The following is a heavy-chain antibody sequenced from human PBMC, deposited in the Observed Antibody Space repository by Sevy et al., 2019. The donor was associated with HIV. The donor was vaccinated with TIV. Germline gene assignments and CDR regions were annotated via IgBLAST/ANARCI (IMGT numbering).Heavy chain of an antibody. CDR3: AREWDGSGSADY. V-gene: IGHV3-21*01. J-gene: IGHJ4*02. CDR1: GFTFSSYS. CDR2: ISSSSYI. Sequence: GGSLRLPCAASGFTFSSYSMNWVRQAPGKGLGWVSSISSSSYIYYADSVKGRFTISRDNAKNSLYLQMNSLRAEDTAVYYCAREWDGSGSADYWGQGTLVTVSS. D-gene: IGHD3-10*01.